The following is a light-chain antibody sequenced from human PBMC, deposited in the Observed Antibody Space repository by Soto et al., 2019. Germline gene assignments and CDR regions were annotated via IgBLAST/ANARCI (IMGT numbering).Light chain of an antibody. CDR3: QQRYNWPIT. CDR2: DAS. CDR1: QSVSSY. V-gene: IGKV3-11*01. J-gene: IGKJ5*01. Sequence: EIVLTQSPGTLSLSPGGGATIFCRASQSVSSYLAWYQQKPGQAPRVIIYDASNMATGIPARFSGSWSGTDCTLTISSLEPEDVAVYYCQQRYNWPITFSQGTRLEI.